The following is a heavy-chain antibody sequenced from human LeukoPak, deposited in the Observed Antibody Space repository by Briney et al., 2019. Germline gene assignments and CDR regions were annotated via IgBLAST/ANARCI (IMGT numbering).Heavy chain of an antibody. CDR2: INHSGST. CDR3: ARGSAITMVRGVCDY. V-gene: IGHV4-34*01. J-gene: IGHJ4*02. CDR1: GGSFSGYY. Sequence: SETLSLTCAVYGGSFSGYYWSWIRQPPGKGLEWIGEINHSGSTNYNPSLKSRVTISVDTSKNQFSLKLSSVTAADTAVYYCARGSAITMVRGVCDYWGQGTLVTVSS. D-gene: IGHD3-10*01.